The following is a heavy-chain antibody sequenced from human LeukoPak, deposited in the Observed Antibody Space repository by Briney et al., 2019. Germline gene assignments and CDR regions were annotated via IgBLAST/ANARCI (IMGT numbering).Heavy chain of an antibody. J-gene: IGHJ4*02. V-gene: IGHV1-69*13. CDR3: ARLVGATQYYFDY. Sequence: SVKVSCKASGGTFSSYAISWVRQAPGQGLEWMGGIIPIFGTANYAQKFQGRVTITADESTSTAYMELSSLRSEDTAVYYCARLVGATQYYFDYWGQGTLVTVPS. CDR2: IIPIFGTA. CDR1: GGTFSSYA. D-gene: IGHD1-26*01.